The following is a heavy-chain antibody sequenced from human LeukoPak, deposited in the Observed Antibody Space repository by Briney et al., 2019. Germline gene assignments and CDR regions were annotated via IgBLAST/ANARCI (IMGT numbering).Heavy chain of an antibody. J-gene: IGHJ4*02. D-gene: IGHD3-10*01. V-gene: IGHV4-59*01. CDR3: ARTAVGYYYGSGSYLGFDY. CDR2: IYYSGST. Sequence: SSETLSLTCTVSGGSISSYYWSWIRQPPGKGLEWIGYIYYSGSTNYNPSLKSRVTISVDTSKNQFSLKLSSVTAADTAVYYCARTAVGYYYGSGSYLGFDYWGQGTLATVSS. CDR1: GGSISSYY.